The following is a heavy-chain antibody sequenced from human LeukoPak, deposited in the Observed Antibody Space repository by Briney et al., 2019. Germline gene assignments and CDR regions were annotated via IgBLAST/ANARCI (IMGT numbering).Heavy chain of an antibody. Sequence: PGGSLRLSCAASGFTFSNAWMSWVRQAPGKGLEWVGRIKSKTDGGTTDYAAPVKGRFTISRDDSKNTLYLQMNSLKTEDTAVYYCTTEGVVVPAATTPPFDYWGQGTLVTVSS. CDR2: IKSKTDGGTT. V-gene: IGHV3-15*01. CDR3: TTEGVVVPAATTPPFDY. CDR1: GFTFSNAW. D-gene: IGHD2-2*01. J-gene: IGHJ4*02.